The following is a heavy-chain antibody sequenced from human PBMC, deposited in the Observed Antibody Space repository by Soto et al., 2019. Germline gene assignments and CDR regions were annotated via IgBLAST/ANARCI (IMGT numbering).Heavy chain of an antibody. Sequence: SETLSLTCTVSGGSISSSSYYWGWIRQPPGKGLEWIGSIYYSGSTYYNPSLKSRVTISVDTSKNQFSLKRGSVTAADTAVYYCARLDTIFGIPRKKGGVDYWGQGTLVTVSS. D-gene: IGHD3-3*01. CDR1: GGSISSSSYY. J-gene: IGHJ4*02. CDR3: ARLDTIFGIPRKKGGVDY. CDR2: IYYSGST. V-gene: IGHV4-39*01.